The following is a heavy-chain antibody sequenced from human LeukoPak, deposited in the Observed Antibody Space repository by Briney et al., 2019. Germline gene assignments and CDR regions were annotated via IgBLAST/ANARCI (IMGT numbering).Heavy chain of an antibody. Sequence: SETLSLTCTVSGGPITTYYSSWIRQSAGMGLEWIGRISGSGVITYNPSLKSRVILSLDTSNNHFSLKLISVTAADTAVYYCARGSGTTGEVKFDPWGQGMLVTVSS. CDR1: GGPITTYY. CDR3: ARGSGTTGEVKFDP. J-gene: IGHJ5*02. D-gene: IGHD3-10*01. V-gene: IGHV4-4*07. CDR2: ISGSGVI.